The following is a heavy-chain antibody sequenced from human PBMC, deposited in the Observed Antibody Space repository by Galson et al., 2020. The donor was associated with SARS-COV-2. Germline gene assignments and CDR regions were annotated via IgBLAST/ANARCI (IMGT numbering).Heavy chain of an antibody. CDR2: ISYDGSNK. CDR3: ARSLLWFGELLTPYFDY. D-gene: IGHD3-10*01. CDR1: GFTFSSYA. J-gene: IGHJ4*02. V-gene: IGHV3-30*04. Sequence: LSLTCAASGFTFSSYAMHWVRQAPGKGLEWVAVISYDGSNKYYADSVKGRFTISRDNSKNTLYLQMNSLRAEDTAVYYCARSLLWFGELLTPYFDYWGQGTLVTVSS.